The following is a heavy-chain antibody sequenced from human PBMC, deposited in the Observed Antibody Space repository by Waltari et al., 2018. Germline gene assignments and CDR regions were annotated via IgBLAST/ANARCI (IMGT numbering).Heavy chain of an antibody. CDR2: ISGRGGST. CDR3: AKDHVMLGGSSSWYGYNWFDP. J-gene: IGHJ5*02. D-gene: IGHD6-13*01. CDR1: GFTFSSYA. Sequence: EVQLLESGGGLVQPGGSLRLSCAASGFTFSSYAMSWVRQAPGKGLGWVSAISGRGGSTYYADSVKGRFTISRDNSKNTLYLQMNSLRAEDTAVYYCAKDHVMLGGSSSWYGYNWFDPWGQGTLVTVSS. V-gene: IGHV3-23*01.